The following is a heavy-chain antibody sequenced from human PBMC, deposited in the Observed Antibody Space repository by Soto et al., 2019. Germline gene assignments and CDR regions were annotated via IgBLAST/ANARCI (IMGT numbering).Heavy chain of an antibody. CDR2: INPNSGGT. J-gene: IGHJ6*02. CDR3: AREENTGYYYGMDV. CDR1: GYTSTGYY. V-gene: IGHV1-2*02. Sequence: ASVKVSCKASGYTSTGYYMHWVRQAPGQGLEWMGWINPNSGGTNYAQKFQGRVTMTRDTSISTAYMELSRLRSDDTAVYYCAREENTGYYYGMDVWGQGTTVTVSS. D-gene: IGHD4-17*01.